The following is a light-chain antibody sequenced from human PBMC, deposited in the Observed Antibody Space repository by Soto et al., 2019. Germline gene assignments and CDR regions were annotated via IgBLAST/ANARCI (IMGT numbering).Light chain of an antibody. CDR1: QGISSY. Sequence: DIQLTQSPSFLSASVGDRVTITCRASQGISSYLAWYQQKPGKAPKLLIYAASTLQSGVPSRFSGRGSGTDFTLTISSLEPEDFATYYCQQSYNIPLTFGPGTKVDI. CDR3: QQSYNIPLT. V-gene: IGKV1-9*01. J-gene: IGKJ3*01. CDR2: AAS.